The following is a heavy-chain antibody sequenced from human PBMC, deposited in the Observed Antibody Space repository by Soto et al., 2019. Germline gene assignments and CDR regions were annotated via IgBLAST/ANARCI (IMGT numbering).Heavy chain of an antibody. CDR1: GFTFSDYY. J-gene: IGHJ6*02. Sequence: QVQLVESGGGLVKPGGSLRLSCAASGFTFSDYYMSWIRQAPGKGLEWVSYISSSSSYTNYADSVKGRFTISRDNSKNSLYLQINSLRAEDTAVYYSAGVPDYYYYGMDVWGQGTKVTVSS. V-gene: IGHV3-11*05. CDR3: AGVPDYYYYGMDV. CDR2: ISSSSSYT.